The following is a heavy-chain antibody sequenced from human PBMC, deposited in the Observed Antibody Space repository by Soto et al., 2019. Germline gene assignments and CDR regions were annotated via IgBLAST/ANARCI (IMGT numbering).Heavy chain of an antibody. CDR2: IYYSGST. D-gene: IGHD1-7*01. CDR1: GGSISSGGYY. V-gene: IGHV4-31*03. CDR3: ARGPGGGWNYRVDAFDI. J-gene: IGHJ3*02. Sequence: QVQLQEAGPGLVKPSQTLFLTCTVSGGSISSGGYYWSWIRQHPGKGLEWIGYIYYSGSTYYNPSLKSRVTISVDTSKNQFSLKLSSVTAADTAVYYCARGPGGGWNYRVDAFDIWGQGTMVTVSS.